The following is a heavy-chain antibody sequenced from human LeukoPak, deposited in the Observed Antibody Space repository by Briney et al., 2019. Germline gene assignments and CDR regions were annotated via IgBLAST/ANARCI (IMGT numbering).Heavy chain of an antibody. Sequence: SSVKVSCKASGGTFSSYAISWVRQAPGQGLEWMGRIIPIFGTANYAQKFQGRVTITTDESTSTAYMELSSLRSEDTAVYYCARESRLYDSSGYYYVHAFDIWGQGTVVTVSS. CDR2: IIPIFGTA. D-gene: IGHD3-22*01. CDR1: GGTFSSYA. J-gene: IGHJ3*02. V-gene: IGHV1-69*05. CDR3: ARESRLYDSSGYYYVHAFDI.